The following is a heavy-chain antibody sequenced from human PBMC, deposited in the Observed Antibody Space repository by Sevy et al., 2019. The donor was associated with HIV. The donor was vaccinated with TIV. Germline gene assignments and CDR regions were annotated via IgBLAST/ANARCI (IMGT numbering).Heavy chain of an antibody. V-gene: IGHV1-2*06. Sequence: ASVKVSCKASGYTFTGYYMHWVRQAPGQGFEWMGRINPNSGGTNYAQKFQGRVTMTRDTSISTAYMELSRLRSDDTAVYYCARGNYGSGTGAFDIWGQGTMVTVSS. D-gene: IGHD3-10*01. CDR1: GYTFTGYY. J-gene: IGHJ3*02. CDR2: INPNSGGT. CDR3: ARGNYGSGTGAFDI.